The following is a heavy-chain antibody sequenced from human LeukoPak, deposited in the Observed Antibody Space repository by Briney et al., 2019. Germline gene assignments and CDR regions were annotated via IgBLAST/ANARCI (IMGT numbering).Heavy chain of an antibody. CDR2: IYYSGST. D-gene: IGHD3-10*01. Sequence: SETLSLTCTVSGGSISSGDYYWSWIRQPPGKGLEWIGYIYYSGSTYYNPSLKSRVTISVDTSKNQFSLKLSSVTAADTAVYYCATHHENYYGSGSYYPWAFDIWGQGTMATVSS. J-gene: IGHJ3*02. V-gene: IGHV4-30-4*01. CDR3: ATHHENYYGSGSYYPWAFDI. CDR1: GGSISSGDYY.